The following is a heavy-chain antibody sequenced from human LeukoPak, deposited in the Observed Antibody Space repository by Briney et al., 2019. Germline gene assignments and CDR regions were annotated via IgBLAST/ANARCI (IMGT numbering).Heavy chain of an antibody. Sequence: SETLSLTCAVSGGSISSSNWWRWVRQPPGKGLEWIGEIYHSGSTNYNTSLKSRVTISVDKSKNQFSLKLSSVTAADTAVYYCARGITGYSSSWSTQPFDYWGQGTLVTVSS. D-gene: IGHD6-13*01. J-gene: IGHJ4*02. V-gene: IGHV4-4*02. CDR3: ARGITGYSSSWSTQPFDY. CDR2: IYHSGST. CDR1: GGSISSSNW.